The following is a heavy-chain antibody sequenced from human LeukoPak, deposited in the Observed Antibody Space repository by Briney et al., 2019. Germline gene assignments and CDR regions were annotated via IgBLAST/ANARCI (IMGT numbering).Heavy chain of an antibody. CDR1: GGSISSYY. Sequence: SETLSLTCTVSGGSISSYYWSWIRQPPGKGLEWIGYIYYSGSTNYNPSLKSRVTISVDTSKNQFSLKLSSVTAADTAVYYCARRLTGDLGYYFDYWGQGTLVTVSS. D-gene: IGHD7-27*01. CDR3: ARRLTGDLGYYFDY. V-gene: IGHV4-59*01. J-gene: IGHJ4*02. CDR2: IYYSGST.